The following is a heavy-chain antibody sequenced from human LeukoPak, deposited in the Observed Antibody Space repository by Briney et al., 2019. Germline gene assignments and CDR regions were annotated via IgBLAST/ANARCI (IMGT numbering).Heavy chain of an antibody. J-gene: IGHJ4*02. CDR3: AKNGYGSGWYMYYFDY. CDR2: LSYDGKNK. D-gene: IGHD6-19*01. V-gene: IGHV3-30*18. Sequence: GALGLSCGASCLRFGRFWLEWVRQGPGQGLGLGAGLSYDGKNKYYADSVRGRFTVSRDNSMNTLYLQMNSLRTEDTAVYYCAKNGYGSGWYMYYFDYWGQGALVTVSS. CDR1: CLRFGRFW.